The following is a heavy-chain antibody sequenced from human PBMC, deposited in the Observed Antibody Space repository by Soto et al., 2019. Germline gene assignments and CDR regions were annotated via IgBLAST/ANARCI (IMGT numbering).Heavy chain of an antibody. V-gene: IGHV1-18*01. CDR1: GYSFTTYG. CDR2: ISAYNGNT. Sequence: QVQLVQSGGEVKKPGASVKVSCKTSGYSFTTYGISSVRQAPGQGREWMGWISAYNGNTNYAQKLQGRVTMTTDTSTSRAYMELRSVRSDDTAVYYCAREGPAPYYYYGMDVWGQGSTVTVSS. J-gene: IGHJ6*02. CDR3: AREGPAPYYYYGMDV.